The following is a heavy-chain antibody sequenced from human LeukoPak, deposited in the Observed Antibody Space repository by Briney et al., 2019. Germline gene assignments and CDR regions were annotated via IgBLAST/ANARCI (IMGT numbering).Heavy chain of an antibody. CDR3: ARDGVAGFDY. V-gene: IGHV4-59*12. D-gene: IGHD6-19*01. Sequence: SETLSLTCTVSGGSMSTYYWSWIRQPPEKGLEWIGYIYYSGSTGHNPSLKSRVTISVDTSKNQFSLKLSSVTAADTAVYYCARDGVAGFDYWGQGTLVTVSS. CDR2: IYYSGST. J-gene: IGHJ4*02. CDR1: GGSMSTYY.